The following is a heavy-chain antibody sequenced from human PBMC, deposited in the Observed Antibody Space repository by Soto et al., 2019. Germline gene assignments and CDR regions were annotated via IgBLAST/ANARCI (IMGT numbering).Heavy chain of an antibody. D-gene: IGHD2-2*01. V-gene: IGHV1-69*02. J-gene: IGHJ4*02. CDR1: GGPFSSYT. CDR2: IIPILGIA. Sequence: QVQLVQSGAEVKKPGSSVKVSCKTSGGPFSSYTISWVRQAPGQGLEWMGRIIPILGIANYAQKFQGRVTITADKSTITAFMELSSLRSEDTAVYYCARGTVAVPAANWGQGTLVTVSS. CDR3: ARGTVAVPAAN.